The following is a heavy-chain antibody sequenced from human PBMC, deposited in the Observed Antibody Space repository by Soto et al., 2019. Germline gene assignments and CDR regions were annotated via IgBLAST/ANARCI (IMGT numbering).Heavy chain of an antibody. V-gene: IGHV4-4*07. J-gene: IGHJ4*01. CDR1: GGSITESH. D-gene: IGHD3-16*01. Sequence: QVQLQESGPGLVKPSETLSLTCSVSGGSITESHWSWIRQPVGKGLEWIGRMYTRGSATYNPSLRCRVTMSLDSSKNEFSLKVRSVTGADTAVYYCATSTIMGLEVAGHFDNWGQGTLVTVSS. CDR2: MYTRGSA. CDR3: ATSTIMGLEVAGHFDN.